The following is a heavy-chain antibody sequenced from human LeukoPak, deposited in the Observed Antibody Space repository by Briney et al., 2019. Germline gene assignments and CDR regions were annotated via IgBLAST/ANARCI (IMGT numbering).Heavy chain of an antibody. D-gene: IGHD3-3*01. CDR2: ITSGSTYI. CDR3: ARDLDHSNHSFWSGYEDFDY. J-gene: IGHJ4*02. Sequence: PGGSLRLSCAASGFTFSSYTMNWVRQAPGKGLEWVSSITSGSTYIYYADSLKGRFTVSRDNAKNSLYLQMNSLRAEDTAVYYCARDLDHSNHSFWSGYEDFDYWGQGTLVTVSS. CDR1: GFTFSSYT. V-gene: IGHV3-21*01.